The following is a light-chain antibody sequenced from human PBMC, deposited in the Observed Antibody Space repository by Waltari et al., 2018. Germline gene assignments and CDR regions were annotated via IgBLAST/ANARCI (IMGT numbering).Light chain of an antibody. CDR1: KSISSY. Sequence: DIQMTQSPSSLSASVGDRVTITCRASKSISSYLNWYQQKPGKAPKLLIYAASSLQSGVPLRFSGSGSGTEFTLTISSLQPEDFATYYCQQSYSTPRTFGQGTKVEIK. J-gene: IGKJ1*01. CDR3: QQSYSTPRT. CDR2: AAS. V-gene: IGKV1-39*01.